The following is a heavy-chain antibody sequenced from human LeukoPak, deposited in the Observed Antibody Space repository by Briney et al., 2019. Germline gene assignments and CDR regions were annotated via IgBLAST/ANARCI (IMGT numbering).Heavy chain of an antibody. D-gene: IGHD3-3*01. CDR2: INPNSGGT. Sequence: ASVKVSCKASGYTFTGYYIHLVRQAPGQGLEWMGWINPNSGGTIYAQKFQGRVTMTRDTSISTVYMDLSRLRSDDTAVYYCARGGILYYDFWSGSKTPNWFDPWGQGTLVTVSS. V-gene: IGHV1-2*02. J-gene: IGHJ5*02. CDR3: ARGGILYYDFWSGSKTPNWFDP. CDR1: GYTFTGYY.